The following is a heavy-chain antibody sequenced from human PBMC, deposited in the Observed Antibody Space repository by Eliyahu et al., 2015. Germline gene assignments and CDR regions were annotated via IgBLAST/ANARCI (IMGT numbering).Heavy chain of an antibody. CDR3: ARGAKYYYGSGSYYKSPDDAFDI. CDR2: ISAYNGNT. V-gene: IGHV1-18*01. J-gene: IGHJ3*02. Sequence: QVQLVQSGAEVKKPGXSVKVSCKASGYTFTXYGXSXXXRAPGQGLEWMGWISAYNGNTNYAQKLQGRVTMTTDTSTSTAYMELRSLRSDDTAVYYCARGAKYYYGSGSYYKSPDDAFDIWGQGTMVTVSS. CDR1: GYTFTXYG. D-gene: IGHD3-10*01.